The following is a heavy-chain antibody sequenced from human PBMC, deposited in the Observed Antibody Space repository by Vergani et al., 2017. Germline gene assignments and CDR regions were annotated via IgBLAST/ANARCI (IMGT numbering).Heavy chain of an antibody. J-gene: IGHJ6*03. D-gene: IGHD3-16*01. V-gene: IGHV4-34*01. Sequence: QVQLQQCGAGLLKPSETLSLTCAVYGGSFSGYYWSWIRQPPGKGLEWIGEINHSGSTNYNPSLKSRVTISVDTSKNQFSLKLSSVTAADTAVYYCARVGGKLGYYYYYYMDVWGKGTTVTVSS. CDR2: INHSGST. CDR3: ARVGGKLGYYYYYYMDV. CDR1: GGSFSGYY.